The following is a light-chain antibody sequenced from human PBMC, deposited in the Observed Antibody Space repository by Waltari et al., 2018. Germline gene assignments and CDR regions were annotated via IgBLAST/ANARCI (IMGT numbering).Light chain of an antibody. CDR2: EDN. V-gene: IGLV6-57*02. Sequence: KFMLTQPHSVSESPGKTVTISCTGSAGSIATNYVQWYQQRPGSAPILLIFEDNQRPSGVPDRFSGSIDTSSNSASLTISGLKTEDEADYYCQSYDSTDWVFGGGTKLTVL. J-gene: IGLJ3*02. CDR1: AGSIATNY. CDR3: QSYDSTDWV.